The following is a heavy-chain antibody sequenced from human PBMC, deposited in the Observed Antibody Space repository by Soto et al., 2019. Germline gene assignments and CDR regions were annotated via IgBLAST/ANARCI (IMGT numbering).Heavy chain of an antibody. Sequence: PGGSLRLSCAASGFTFSSYAMSWVRQAPGKGLEWVSAISGSGGSTYYADSVKGRFTISRDNSKNSLYLQMNSLRAEDTAIYYCARQGLLDTVTTGFDNWGQGTLVTVSS. CDR1: GFTFSSYA. D-gene: IGHD4-17*01. V-gene: IGHV3-23*01. CDR3: ARQGLLDTVTTGFDN. J-gene: IGHJ4*02. CDR2: ISGSGGST.